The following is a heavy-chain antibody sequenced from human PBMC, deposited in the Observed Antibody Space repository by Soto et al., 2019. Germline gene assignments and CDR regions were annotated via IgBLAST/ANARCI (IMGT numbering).Heavy chain of an antibody. V-gene: IGHV1-8*01. CDR1: GYTFTSYD. CDR3: ARGRSRVHYYDSSGVDY. J-gene: IGHJ4*02. D-gene: IGHD3-22*01. CDR2: MNPNSGNT. Sequence: ASVKVSCKASGYTFTSYDINWVRQATGQGLEWMGWMNPNSGNTGYAQKFQGRVTMTRNTSISTAYMELSSLRSEDTAVYYCARGRSRVHYYDSSGVDYWGPGTLVTVSS.